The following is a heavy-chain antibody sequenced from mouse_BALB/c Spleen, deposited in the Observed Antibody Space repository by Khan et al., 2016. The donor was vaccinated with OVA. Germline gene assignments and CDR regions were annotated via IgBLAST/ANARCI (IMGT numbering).Heavy chain of an antibody. J-gene: IGHJ4*01. Sequence: VQLKELGPGLVAPSQSLSITCTVSGFSLTSYGVNWVRQPPGKGLEWLGVIWGDGSTNYHSALKSRLNISKDNSKSQVFLKLISLQTDDTATYYCARFEYYGNFYAMDYWGQGTSVTVSS. CDR2: IWGDGST. CDR1: GFSLTSYG. V-gene: IGHV2-3*01. CDR3: ARFEYYGNFYAMDY. D-gene: IGHD2-1*01.